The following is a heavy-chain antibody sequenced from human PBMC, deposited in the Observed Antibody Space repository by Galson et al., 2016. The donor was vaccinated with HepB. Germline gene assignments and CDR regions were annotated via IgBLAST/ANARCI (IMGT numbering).Heavy chain of an antibody. D-gene: IGHD3-16*01. CDR3: ARLIASPWNDYYYYGMDV. CDR2: ISFDGSNT. V-gene: IGHV3-30-3*01. Sequence: SLRLACAASGFISSHHALHWVRQAPGKGLQWVAVISFDGSNTYYADSVRGRFTISRDNSKNTLYLQMNSLRAEDTAVYYCARLIASPWNDYYYYGMDVWGKGTTVTVSS. J-gene: IGHJ6*04. CDR1: GFISSHHA.